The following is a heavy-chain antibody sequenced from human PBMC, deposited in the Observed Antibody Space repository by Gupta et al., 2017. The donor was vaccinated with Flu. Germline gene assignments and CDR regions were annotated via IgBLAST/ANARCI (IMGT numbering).Heavy chain of an antibody. CDR2: INHSGST. Sequence: QVQLQQWGAGLLKPSETLSLTCAVYGGSFSGYYWSWIRQPPGKGLEWIGEINHSGSTNYNPSLKSRVTISVDTSKNQFSLKLSSVTAADTAVYYCARDPKRITIFGVVGGSGWFDPWGQGTLVTVSS. J-gene: IGHJ5*02. D-gene: IGHD3-3*01. CDR3: ARDPKRITIFGVVGGSGWFDP. CDR1: GGSFSGYY. V-gene: IGHV4-34*01.